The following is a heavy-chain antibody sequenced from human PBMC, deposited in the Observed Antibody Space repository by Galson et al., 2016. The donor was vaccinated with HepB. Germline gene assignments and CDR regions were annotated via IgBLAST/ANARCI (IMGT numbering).Heavy chain of an antibody. V-gene: IGHV3-30-3*01. CDR2: ISYNGNNQ. D-gene: IGHD3-10*01. J-gene: IGHJ5*02. CDR1: GFTSAFTLTNYA. Sequence: SLRLSCAASGFTSAFTLTNYAMHWVRQAPGKGLEWVAVISYNGNNQYYADSVKGRFTISRDISTNILCLQMNSLRPEDTAVYYCARGDYYGSGNYSNWFDPWGQGTLVTVSS. CDR3: ARGDYYGSGNYSNWFDP.